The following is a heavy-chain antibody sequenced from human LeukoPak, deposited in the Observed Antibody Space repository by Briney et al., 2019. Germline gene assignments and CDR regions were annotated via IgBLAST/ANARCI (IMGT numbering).Heavy chain of an antibody. V-gene: IGHV3-30*04. J-gene: IGHJ4*02. Sequence: GGSLRLSCVASGFSFSDSVIHWVRQAPGKGLEWVAVISHDVRTTYYADSAKGRFTISRDNSRNTVFLQMNRLRAEDTAVYYCATDYTPYVGASADWGQGTLVTVSS. CDR3: ATDYTPYVGASAD. D-gene: IGHD1-26*01. CDR1: GFSFSDSV. CDR2: ISHDVRTT.